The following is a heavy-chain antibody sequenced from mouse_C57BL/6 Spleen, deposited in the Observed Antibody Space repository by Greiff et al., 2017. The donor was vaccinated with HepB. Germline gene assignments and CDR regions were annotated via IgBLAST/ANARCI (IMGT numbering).Heavy chain of an antibody. D-gene: IGHD1-1*01. V-gene: IGHV1-82*01. CDR2: IYPGDGDT. CDR1: GYAFSSSW. J-gene: IGHJ4*01. Sequence: VKLMESGPELVKPGASVKISCKASGYAFSSSWMNWVKQRPGKGLEWIGRIYPGDGDTNYNGKFKGKATLTADKSSSTAYMQLSSLTSEDSAVYFCARSPHYYGSIYWGQGTSVTVSS. CDR3: ARSPHYYGSIY.